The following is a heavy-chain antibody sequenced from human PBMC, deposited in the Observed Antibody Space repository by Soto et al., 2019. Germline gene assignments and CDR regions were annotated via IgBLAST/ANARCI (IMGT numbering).Heavy chain of an antibody. CDR3: ARSSSIAAAGTV. CDR2: ISSSSSYI. CDR1: GFTFSSYS. J-gene: IGHJ4*02. Sequence: GGSLRLSCAASGFTFSSYSMNWVRQAPGKGLEWVSSISSSSSYIYYADSVKGLFTISRDNAKNSLYLQMNSLRAEDTAVYYCARSSSIAAAGTVWGQGTLVTVSS. V-gene: IGHV3-21*01. D-gene: IGHD6-13*01.